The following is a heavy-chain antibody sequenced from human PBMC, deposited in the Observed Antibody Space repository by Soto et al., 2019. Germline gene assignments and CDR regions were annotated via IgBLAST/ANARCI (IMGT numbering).Heavy chain of an antibody. CDR2: IDPRSGGT. Sequence: ASVKVSCKVSGYPFTTYYIHWVRQAPGQGLEWMGWIDPRSGGTVYEQKFQGRVTMTRDTSISTVYMGLSGLTSDDTALYYCATDDYGIFPYWGQGSLDTVSS. J-gene: IGHJ4*02. CDR1: GYPFTTYY. V-gene: IGHV1-2*02. CDR3: ATDDYGIFPY. D-gene: IGHD3-10*01.